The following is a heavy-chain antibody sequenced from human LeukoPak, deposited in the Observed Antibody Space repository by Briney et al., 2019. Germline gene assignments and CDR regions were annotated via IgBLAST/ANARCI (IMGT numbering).Heavy chain of an antibody. Sequence: SETLSLTSAVYAGSFIGYYGSCLRQPPGKGLEWIGEINHSGSTNYNPSLNSRVTISVDTSKTQFSLKLSSVTAADTAVYYCARGRPYSSAWYGSYYYYMDVWGKGTTVTVSS. CDR2: INHSGST. CDR3: ARGRPYSSAWYGSYYYYMDV. J-gene: IGHJ6*03. CDR1: AGSFIGYY. V-gene: IGHV4-34*01. D-gene: IGHD6-19*01.